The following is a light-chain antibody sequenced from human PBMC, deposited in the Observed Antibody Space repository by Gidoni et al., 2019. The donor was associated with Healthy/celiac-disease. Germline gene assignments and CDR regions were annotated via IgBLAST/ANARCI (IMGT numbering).Light chain of an antibody. V-gene: IGKV4-1*01. J-gene: IGKJ4*01. CDR3: QPFYSTPLT. Sequence: IVMTQYPDSLAVSLGARATITCKSGQSVLYTSNNKNYLAWYRQNPGQPPKLLIYWASTRESGVPDRFSGSGSGTVFSLTICSLQAEDVAVYYCQPFYSTPLTFGGGTKVEIK. CDR2: WAS. CDR1: QSVLYTSNNKNY.